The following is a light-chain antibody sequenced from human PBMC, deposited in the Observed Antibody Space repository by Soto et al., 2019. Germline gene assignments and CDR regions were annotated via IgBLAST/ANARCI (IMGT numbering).Light chain of an antibody. CDR3: QSFGSSLHVV. CDR2: NNF. Sequence: QSVLTQPPSVSGAPGQRVTISCTGSSSNIGAGHDVQWYQHLPGSAPKLLIYNNFIRASGVPDRFSGSNSGTSASLAITGLQAEDEADYYCQSFGSSLHVVFGGGTKVTVL. J-gene: IGLJ2*01. CDR1: SSNIGAGHD. V-gene: IGLV1-40*01.